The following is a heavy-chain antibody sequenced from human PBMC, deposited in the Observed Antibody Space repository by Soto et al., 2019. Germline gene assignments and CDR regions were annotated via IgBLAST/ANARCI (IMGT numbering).Heavy chain of an antibody. V-gene: IGHV1-18*01. CDR2: ISAYNGNT. Sequence: QVQLVQSGAEVKKPGASVKVSCKASGYTFTSYGIIWVRQAPGQGLEWMGWISAYNGNTNYAQKLQGRVTMTTDTSTSTAYMELRSLRSDDTAVYYCARDRPRGDTAPSDAFDIWGQGTMVTVSS. J-gene: IGHJ3*02. CDR3: ARDRPRGDTAPSDAFDI. CDR1: GYTFTSYG. D-gene: IGHD5-18*01.